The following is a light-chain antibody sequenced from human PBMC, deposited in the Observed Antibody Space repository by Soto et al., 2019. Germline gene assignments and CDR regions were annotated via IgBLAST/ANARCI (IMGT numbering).Light chain of an antibody. CDR1: QGISSY. Sequence: DIQLTQSPSFLSASVGDRVTITCRASQGISSYLAWYKQKPGKAPKLLIYAASTLQSGVPSRFSGSGSGTEFTLTISSLQPADFATYYCQQLNSYPLTFGGGTKVEIK. CDR2: AAS. CDR3: QQLNSYPLT. V-gene: IGKV1-9*01. J-gene: IGKJ4*01.